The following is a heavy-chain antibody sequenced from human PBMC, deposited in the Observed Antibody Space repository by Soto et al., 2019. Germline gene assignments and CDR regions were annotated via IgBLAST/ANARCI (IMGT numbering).Heavy chain of an antibody. Sequence: SVKVSCKASGGTFSSYAISWVRQAPGQGLEWMGGIIPIFGTANYAQKFQGRVTITADESTSTAYMELSSLRSEDTAVYYCARVGDRTTLAAAGPFDYWGQGTLVTVSS. CDR2: IIPIFGTA. CDR3: ARVGDRTTLAAAGPFDY. D-gene: IGHD6-13*01. J-gene: IGHJ4*02. CDR1: GGTFSSYA. V-gene: IGHV1-69*13.